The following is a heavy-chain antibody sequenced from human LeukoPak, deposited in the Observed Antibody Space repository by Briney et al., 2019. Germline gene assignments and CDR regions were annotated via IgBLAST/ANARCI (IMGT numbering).Heavy chain of an antibody. CDR2: MNPNSGNT. CDR1: GYTFTSYD. V-gene: IGHV1-8*01. J-gene: IGHJ5*02. D-gene: IGHD3-9*01. CDR3: AGGQLRYFDWLFPFDP. Sequence: ASVKVSCKASGYTFTSYDINWVRQATGQGLEWMGWMNPNSGNTGYAQKFQGRVTMTRNTSISTAYMELSSLRSEDTAVYYCAGGQLRYFDWLFPFDPWGQGTLVTVSS.